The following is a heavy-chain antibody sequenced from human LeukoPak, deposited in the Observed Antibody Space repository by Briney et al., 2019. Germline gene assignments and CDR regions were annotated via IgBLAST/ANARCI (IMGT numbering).Heavy chain of an antibody. CDR3: ARGCNRYDSSGYHCY. V-gene: IGHV4-59*01. J-gene: IGHJ4*02. CDR1: GGSISSYS. Sequence: SETLSLTCTVSGGSISSYSWSWIRQPPGKGLENIGYIHHIGTTNYNPSLKSRVTISLDTSKNQFSLNLSSVTAADTAMYYCARGCNRYDSSGYHCYWGQGTLVTVSS. CDR2: IHHIGTT. D-gene: IGHD3-22*01.